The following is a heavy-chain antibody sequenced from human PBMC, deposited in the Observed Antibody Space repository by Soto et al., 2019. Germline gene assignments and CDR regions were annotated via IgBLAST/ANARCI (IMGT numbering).Heavy chain of an antibody. D-gene: IGHD3-9*01. V-gene: IGHV4-39*01. J-gene: IGHJ5*02. CDR2: IYYSGST. CDR3: SSLALLRYFDWFTNWFDP. Sequence: SETLSLTCTVSGGSISSSSYYWGWIRQPPGKGLEWIGSIYYSGSTYYNPSLKSRVTISVVTSKNQFSLKLSSVTAADTALYYCSSLALLRYFDWFTNWFDPWGQGTLVTVSS. CDR1: GGSISSSSYY.